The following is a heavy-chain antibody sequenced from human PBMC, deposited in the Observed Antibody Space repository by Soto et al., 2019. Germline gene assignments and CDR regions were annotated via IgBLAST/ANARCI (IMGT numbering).Heavy chain of an antibody. V-gene: IGHV4-61*01. CDR1: AGSVSSGNYY. J-gene: IGHJ5*02. Sequence: SETLSLTCTVSAGSVSSGNYYWSWIRQPPGKGLEWIGYIYYSGTTNYNPSLKSRVTISVDTSKNQFSLKLSSVTAADTAVYYCARGEDLGNWFDPWGQGALVTVSS. CDR3: ARGEDLGNWFDP. CDR2: IYYSGTT.